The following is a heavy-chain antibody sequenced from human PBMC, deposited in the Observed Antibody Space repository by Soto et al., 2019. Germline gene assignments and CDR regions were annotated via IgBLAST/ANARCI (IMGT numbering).Heavy chain of an antibody. J-gene: IGHJ4*02. CDR2: ISSNTNYI. Sequence: GGSLRLSCAASGFTFTRYSMNWVRQAPGKGLEWVSSISSNTNYIYYGDSMKGRFTISRDNAKNSLYLEMNSLRAEDTAVYYCARDFGHGYYLDYWGRGTLVTVSS. CDR3: ARDFGHGYYLDY. CDR1: GFTFTRYS. V-gene: IGHV3-21*06. D-gene: IGHD3-3*01.